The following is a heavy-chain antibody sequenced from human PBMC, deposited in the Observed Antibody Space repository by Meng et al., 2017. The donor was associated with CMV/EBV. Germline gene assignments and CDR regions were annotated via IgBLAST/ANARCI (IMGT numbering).Heavy chain of an antibody. J-gene: IGHJ4*02. CDR1: GASFSCFY. CDR2: SNHSGST. Sequence: HAHLRRCGALLLHTSEVLSLSGASYGASFSCFYWGSIRQPPGKGLEWFGESNHSGSTNYNRSLKRRVTITVDTSKNQFSVKASDVTAADTAVYYCASSLTDHDYWGQGTLVTVSS. D-gene: IGHD1-14*01. CDR3: ASSLTDHDY. V-gene: IGHV4-34*01.